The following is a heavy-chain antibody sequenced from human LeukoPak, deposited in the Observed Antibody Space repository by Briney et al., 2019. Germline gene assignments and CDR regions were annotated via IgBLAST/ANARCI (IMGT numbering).Heavy chain of an antibody. CDR2: IYYSGST. V-gene: IGHV4-39*02. J-gene: IGHJ4*02. CDR3: ARERAAAGTVADY. Sequence: SETLSLTCTVSGGSISSSSYYWGWIRQPPGKGLEWIGSIYYSGSTYYNPSLKSRVTISVDTSKNQFSLKLSSVTAADTAVYYCARERAAAGTVADYWGQGTLVTVSS. CDR1: GGSISSSSYY. D-gene: IGHD6-13*01.